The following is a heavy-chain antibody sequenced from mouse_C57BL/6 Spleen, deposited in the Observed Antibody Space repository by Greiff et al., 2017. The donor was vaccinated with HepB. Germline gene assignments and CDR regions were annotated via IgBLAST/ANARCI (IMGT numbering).Heavy chain of an antibody. J-gene: IGHJ2*01. D-gene: IGHD1-1*01. CDR1: GYTFTSYW. V-gene: IGHV1-7*01. CDR2: INPSSGYT. CDR3: ARAYGSSRYYFDY. Sequence: QVQLQQSGAELVKPGASVKLSCKASGYTFTSYWMHWVKQRPGQGLEWIGYINPSSGYTKYNQKFKDKATLTADKSSSTAYIQLNSLTYEDSAVYYCARAYGSSRYYFDYWGQGTTLTVSS.